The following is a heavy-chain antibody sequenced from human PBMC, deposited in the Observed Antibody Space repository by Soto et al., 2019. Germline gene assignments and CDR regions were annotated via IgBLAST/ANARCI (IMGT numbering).Heavy chain of an antibody. CDR1: GYTFKTYG. D-gene: IGHD6-6*01. J-gene: IGHJ6*02. CDR3: AGVGYSSSSEEDYYYGMDV. V-gene: IGHV1-18*04. Sequence: ASVKVSCKASGYTFKTYGLSWVRQAPGQGLEWLGWISAYNGNTNYAQKFQGRVTMTTDTPTSTAYMELSSLRSEDTAVYYCAGVGYSSSSEEDYYYGMDVWGQGTTVTVAS. CDR2: ISAYNGNT.